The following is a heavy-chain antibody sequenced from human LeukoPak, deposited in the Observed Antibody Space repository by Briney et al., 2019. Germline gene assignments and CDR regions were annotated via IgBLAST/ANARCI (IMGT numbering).Heavy chain of an antibody. V-gene: IGHV1-69*13. CDR2: IIPIFGTA. D-gene: IGHD3-22*01. CDR1: GYTFTSYY. J-gene: IGHJ5*02. Sequence: SVKVSCKASGYTFTSYYMHWVRQAPGQGLEWMGGIIPIFGTANYAQKFQGRVTITADESTSTAYMELSSLRSEDTAVYYCARLGPFYDSSSYGDYNWFDPWGQGTLVTVSS. CDR3: ARLGPFYDSSSYGDYNWFDP.